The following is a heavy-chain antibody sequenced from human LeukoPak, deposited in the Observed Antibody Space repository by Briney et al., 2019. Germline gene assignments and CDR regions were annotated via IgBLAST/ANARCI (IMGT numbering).Heavy chain of an antibody. Sequence: GGSLRLSCAASGFTFSSYAMSWVRQAPGRGREGVSAISGSGGSTYYADSVKGRFTISRDNSKNTLYLQMNSLRAEDTAVYYCAKVSSIAARPYYYYMDVWGKGTTVTVSS. CDR3: AKVSSIAARPYYYYMDV. CDR1: GFTFSSYA. V-gene: IGHV3-23*01. D-gene: IGHD6-6*01. CDR2: ISGSGGST. J-gene: IGHJ6*03.